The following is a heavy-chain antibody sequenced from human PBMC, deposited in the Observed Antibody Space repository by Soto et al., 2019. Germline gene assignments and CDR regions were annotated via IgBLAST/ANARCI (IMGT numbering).Heavy chain of an antibody. CDR1: GFTFSSQG. J-gene: IGHJ3*02. CDR3: ARDRVAVAGMGAFDI. CDR2: IWYDGSNK. Sequence: GGSLRLSCAASGFTFSSQGMHWVRQAPGKGLEWVAVIWYDGSNKYYADSVKGRFTISRDNSKNTLYLQMNSLRAEDTAVYYCARDRVAVAGMGAFDIWGQGTMVTVSS. D-gene: IGHD6-19*01. V-gene: IGHV3-33*01.